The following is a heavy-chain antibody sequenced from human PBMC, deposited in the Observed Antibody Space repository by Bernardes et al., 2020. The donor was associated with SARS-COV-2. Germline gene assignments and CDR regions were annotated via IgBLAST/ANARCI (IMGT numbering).Heavy chain of an antibody. CDR3: ARWGNFDWFPREGFEYYYYGMDV. CDR1: GFTFSDYY. Sequence: GGSLRLSCAASGFTFSDYYMSWIRQAPGKGLEWVSYISSSGSTIYYADSVKGRFTISRDNAKNSLYLQMNSLRAEDTAVYYCARWGNFDWFPREGFEYYYYGMDVWGQGTTVTVSS. CDR2: ISSSGSTI. J-gene: IGHJ6*02. D-gene: IGHD3-9*01. V-gene: IGHV3-11*01.